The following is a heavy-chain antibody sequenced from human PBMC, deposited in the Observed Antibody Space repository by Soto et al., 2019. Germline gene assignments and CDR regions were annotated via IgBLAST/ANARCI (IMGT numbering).Heavy chain of an antibody. V-gene: IGHV3-74*01. D-gene: IGHD6-13*01. CDR3: GRGPGYSSWSVAVDQ. CDR2: INSDGGSI. CDR1: GFTFSYYW. Sequence: PGGSLRLSCAASGFTFSYYWMHWVRQAPGKGLVWVSRINSDGGSITYADSVKGRFTISRDNAKNTLYLQMNRLTAEDTGVYYCGRGPGYSSWSVAVDQWGQGTQVTVSS. J-gene: IGHJ4*02.